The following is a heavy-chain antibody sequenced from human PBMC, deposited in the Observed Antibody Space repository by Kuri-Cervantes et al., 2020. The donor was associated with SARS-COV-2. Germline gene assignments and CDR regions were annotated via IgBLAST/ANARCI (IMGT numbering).Heavy chain of an antibody. CDR2: MNPNSGNK. D-gene: IGHD1-14*01. CDR3: ATDSITSPGLSFHY. CDR1: GYIFTSYD. J-gene: IGHJ4*02. V-gene: IGHV1-8*01. Sequence: ASVKVSCKASGYIFTSYDISWVRQATGQGLEWMGWMNPNSGNKGYAQKFQGRLSMTRDTSISTVYMELRGLDFDDTATYYCATDSITSPGLSFHYWGQGALVTVSS.